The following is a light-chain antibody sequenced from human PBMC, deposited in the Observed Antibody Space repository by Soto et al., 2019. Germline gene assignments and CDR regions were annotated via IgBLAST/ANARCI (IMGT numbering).Light chain of an antibody. CDR2: GAY. CDR3: QQYSKWPRT. V-gene: IGKV3-15*01. CDR1: QNISNY. Sequence: EIVLTQSPATLSLSPGIRATLSCRASQNISNYLIWYQQKPGQAPRLLVYGAYTRATGIPARFTGSGSGTEFTLSISSLQSEDFAVYYCQQYSKWPRTFGQGTKVDIK. J-gene: IGKJ1*01.